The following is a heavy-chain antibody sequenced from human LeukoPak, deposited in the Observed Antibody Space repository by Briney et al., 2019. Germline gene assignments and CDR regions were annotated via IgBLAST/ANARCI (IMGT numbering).Heavy chain of an antibody. Sequence: ASVKVSCKASGHTFTGYYMHWVRQAPGQGLEWMGWINPNNGGTNYAQKFQGRVTMTRDTSISTAYMELSRLRSDDTAVYFCARDPPSYSGSFPDFDFWGQGTLVTVSS. D-gene: IGHD1-26*01. V-gene: IGHV1-2*02. CDR1: GHTFTGYY. CDR3: ARDPPSYSGSFPDFDF. CDR2: INPNNGGT. J-gene: IGHJ4*02.